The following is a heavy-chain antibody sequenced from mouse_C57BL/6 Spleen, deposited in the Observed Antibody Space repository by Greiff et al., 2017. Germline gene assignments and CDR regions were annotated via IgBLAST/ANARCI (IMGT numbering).Heavy chain of an antibody. J-gene: IGHJ2*01. CDR3: TSGPSYYYGSSRNFDY. CDR1: GYTFTDYE. D-gene: IGHD1-1*01. CDR2: IDPETGGT. V-gene: IGHV1-15*01. Sequence: QVQLQQSGAELVRPGASVTLSCKASGYTFTDYEMHWVQQTPVHGLEWIGAIDPETGGTAYNQKFKGKAILTADKSSSTAYMELRSLTSEDSAVYYCTSGPSYYYGSSRNFDYWGQGTTLTVSS.